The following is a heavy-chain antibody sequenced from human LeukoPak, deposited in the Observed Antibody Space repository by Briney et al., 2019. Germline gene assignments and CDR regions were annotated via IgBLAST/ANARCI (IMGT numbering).Heavy chain of an antibody. CDR2: ISWNSGSI. V-gene: IGHV3-9*01. CDR1: GFTFDDYA. Sequence: GGSLRLSCAASGFTFDDYAMHWVRQAPGKGLEWVSGISWNSGSIGHADSVKGRFTISRDNAKNSLYLQMNSLRAEDTALYYCAKTGGDGYNWPYYFDYWGQGTLVTVSS. CDR3: AKTGGDGYNWPYYFDY. D-gene: IGHD5-24*01. J-gene: IGHJ4*02.